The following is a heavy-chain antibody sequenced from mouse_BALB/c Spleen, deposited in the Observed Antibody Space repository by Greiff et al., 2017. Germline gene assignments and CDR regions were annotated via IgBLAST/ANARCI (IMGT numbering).Heavy chain of an antibody. Sequence: VQLQQSGTVLARPGASVKMSCKASGYSFTSYWMHWVKQRPGQGLEWIGAIYPGNSDTSYNQKFKGKAKLTAVTSASTAYMELSSLTNEDSAVYYCTSYYDYDGGAWFAYWGQGTLVTVSA. V-gene: IGHV1-5*01. J-gene: IGHJ3*01. CDR2: IYPGNSDT. CDR3: TSYYDYDGGAWFAY. CDR1: GYSFTSYW. D-gene: IGHD2-4*01.